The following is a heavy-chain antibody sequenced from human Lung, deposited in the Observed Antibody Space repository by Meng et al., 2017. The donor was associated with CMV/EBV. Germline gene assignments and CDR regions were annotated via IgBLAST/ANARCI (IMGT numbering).Heavy chain of an antibody. V-gene: IGHV3-7*04. CDR2: INQDASER. CDR1: GFSIRDYW. J-gene: IGHJ6*02. CDR3: ARAGAYHDFWTAKEGGYYYNGMDA. Sequence: ESXKISCAASGFSIRDYWMSWVRQAPGKGLEWVANINQDASERYYVDSVKGRFTISRENAENSLYLQMSSLRVGDTAIYYCARAGAYHDFWTAKEGGYYYNGMDAXGQGXTVTVSS. D-gene: IGHD3/OR15-3a*01.